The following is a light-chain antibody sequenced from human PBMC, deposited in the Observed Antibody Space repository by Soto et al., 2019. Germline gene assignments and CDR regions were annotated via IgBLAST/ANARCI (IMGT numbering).Light chain of an antibody. CDR1: QSVSSW. CDR2: DAS. V-gene: IGKV1-5*01. J-gene: IGKJ1*01. Sequence: DIQMTQSPSTLSASVGDRVSITCRASQSVSSWLAWYQQKPGKVPNVLISDASNLEDGVPSRFSGSGSGTEFTLTIRSLQPDDFATYYCQQYNTYPWTFGQGTKVEIK. CDR3: QQYNTYPWT.